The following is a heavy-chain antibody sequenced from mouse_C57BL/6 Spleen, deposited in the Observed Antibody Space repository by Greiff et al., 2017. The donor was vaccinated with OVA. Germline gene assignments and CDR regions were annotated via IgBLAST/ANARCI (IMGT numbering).Heavy chain of an antibody. D-gene: IGHD1-1*01. CDR2: IDPETGGT. Sequence: QVQLQQSGAELVRPGASVTLSCKASGYTFTDYEMHWVKQTPVHGLEWIGAIDPETGGTAYNQKFKGKAILTADKSSSTAYMELRSLTSEDSAVYYGTRERDYGSTLFDYWGQGTTLTVSS. CDR3: TRERDYGSTLFDY. J-gene: IGHJ2*01. CDR1: GYTFTDYE. V-gene: IGHV1-15*01.